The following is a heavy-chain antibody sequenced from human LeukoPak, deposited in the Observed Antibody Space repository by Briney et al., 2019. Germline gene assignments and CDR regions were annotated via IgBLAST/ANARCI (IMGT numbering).Heavy chain of an antibody. CDR3: ASQDSSGSLDY. CDR2: IDYRGST. Sequence: PSETLPLTCTVSGGSISTYYWSWIRQPPGKGLEWIAYIDYRGSTTYNPSLRSRVTISVDTSRNQFSLKLSSVTAADTAVYYCASQDSSGSLDYWGQGTLVTVSS. CDR1: GGSISTYY. J-gene: IGHJ4*02. D-gene: IGHD3-22*01. V-gene: IGHV4-59*01.